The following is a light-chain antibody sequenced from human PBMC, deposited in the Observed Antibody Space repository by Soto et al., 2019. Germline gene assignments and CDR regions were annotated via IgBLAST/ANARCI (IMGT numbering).Light chain of an antibody. J-gene: IGLJ1*01. CDR2: DVA. CDR1: STDVGRYNY. V-gene: IGLV2-14*01. Sequence: QSVLTQPASVSGSPGQSITISCTGTSTDVGRYNYVSWYQQHPGKAPKLMIYDVANRPSGVSNRFSGSKSGITASLTISGLQAEDEADYYCSSYTTSRTYVFGTGTKVTVL. CDR3: SSYTTSRTYV.